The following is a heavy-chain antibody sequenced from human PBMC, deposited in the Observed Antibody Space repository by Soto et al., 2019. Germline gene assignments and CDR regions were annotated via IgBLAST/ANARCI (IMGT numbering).Heavy chain of an antibody. Sequence: GGSLRLSCAASGFTFSSYAMSWVRQAPGKGLEWVSAISGSGGSTYYADSVKGRFTISRDNSKNTLYLQMNSLRAEDTAVYYCAKSLYYYGSGSSTTYYYGMDVWGQGTTVTVSS. V-gene: IGHV3-23*01. J-gene: IGHJ6*02. D-gene: IGHD3-10*01. CDR3: AKSLYYYGSGSSTTYYYGMDV. CDR2: ISGSGGST. CDR1: GFTFSSYA.